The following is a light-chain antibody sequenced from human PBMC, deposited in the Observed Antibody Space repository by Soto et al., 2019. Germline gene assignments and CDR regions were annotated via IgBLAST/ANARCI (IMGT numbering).Light chain of an antibody. Sequence: QSALTQPPSASGSPGQSVTISCTGTSSDVGGYNYVSWYRQHPGKAPQLIIYDVNKRPSGVPDRFSGSKSGNTASLTVSGLQAEDEADYFCSSYTSISSVVFGGGTKVTVL. CDR3: SSYTSISSVV. V-gene: IGLV2-8*01. CDR1: SSDVGGYNY. CDR2: DVN. J-gene: IGLJ2*01.